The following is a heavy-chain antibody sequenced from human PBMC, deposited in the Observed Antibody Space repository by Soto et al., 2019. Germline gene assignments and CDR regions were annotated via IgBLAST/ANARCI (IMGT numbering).Heavy chain of an antibody. CDR2: INHSGST. Sequence: SETLSLTCAVYGGSFSGYYWSWIRQPPGKGLEWIGEINHSGSTNYNPSLKSRVTISVDTSKNQFSLKLSSVTVADTAVYYCARGFCSSTSCYSPFRRYYYYGMDVWGQGTTVTVSS. V-gene: IGHV4-34*01. CDR1: GGSFSGYY. D-gene: IGHD2-2*02. CDR3: ARGFCSSTSCYSPFRRYYYYGMDV. J-gene: IGHJ6*02.